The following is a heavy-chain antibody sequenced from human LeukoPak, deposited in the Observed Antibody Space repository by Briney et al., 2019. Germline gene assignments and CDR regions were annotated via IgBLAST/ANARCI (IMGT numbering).Heavy chain of an antibody. CDR2: IYSSGST. J-gene: IGHJ6*03. D-gene: IGHD5-18*01. CDR3: ARDRYSYGFIVDYMDV. V-gene: IGHV4-61*02. CDR1: GGSISSGSYY. Sequence: SETLSLTCTVSGGSISSGSYYWSWIRQPAGKGLEWIGRIYSSGSTNYNPSLKSRVTISLDTSKNQFSLKLSSVTAADTAVYYCARDRYSYGFIVDYMDVWGKGTTVTVSS.